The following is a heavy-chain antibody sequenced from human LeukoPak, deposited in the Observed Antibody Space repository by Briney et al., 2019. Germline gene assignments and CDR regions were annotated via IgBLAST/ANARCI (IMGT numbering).Heavy chain of an antibody. Sequence: SETLSLTCTVSGGSISSYYWSWIRQPPGKGLEWIGYIYYSGSTNYNPSLKSRVTISVDTSKNQFSLKLSSVTAADTAVYYCAKLQNGYSYGYGVIDYWGQGTLVTVSS. CDR1: GGSISSYY. J-gene: IGHJ4*02. CDR3: AKLQNGYSYGYGVIDY. D-gene: IGHD5-18*01. V-gene: IGHV4-59*08. CDR2: IYYSGST.